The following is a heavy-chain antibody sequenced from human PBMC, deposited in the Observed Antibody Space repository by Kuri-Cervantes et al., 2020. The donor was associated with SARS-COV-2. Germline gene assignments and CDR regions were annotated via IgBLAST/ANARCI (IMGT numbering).Heavy chain of an antibody. D-gene: IGHD5-24*01. Sequence: GESLKISCASSGFTFSSYWMHWVRQAPGKGLVWVSRINSDGSSTSYADSVKGRFTISRDNAKNSVYLQMDSLRAEDTALYYCTRRRDGYNQGYFDLWGQGTLVTVSS. CDR1: GFTFSSYW. CDR3: TRRRDGYNQGYFDL. CDR2: INSDGSST. J-gene: IGHJ4*02. V-gene: IGHV3-74*01.